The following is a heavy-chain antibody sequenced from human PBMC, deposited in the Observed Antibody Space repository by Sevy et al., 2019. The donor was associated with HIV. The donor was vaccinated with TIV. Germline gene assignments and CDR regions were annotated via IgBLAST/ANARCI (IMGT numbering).Heavy chain of an antibody. V-gene: IGHV3-11*06. D-gene: IGHD1-26*01. CDR1: GFIFSDYY. Sequence: GGSLRLSCGASGFIFSDYYMSWIRQAPGKGLEWVSYISGRSTYTNYADSVKGRFTISRDNAKNSVYLQMNSLRADDTAVYYCARADRVGATTMAYFDYWGQGTLVTVSS. CDR3: ARADRVGATTMAYFDY. CDR2: ISGRSTYT. J-gene: IGHJ4*02.